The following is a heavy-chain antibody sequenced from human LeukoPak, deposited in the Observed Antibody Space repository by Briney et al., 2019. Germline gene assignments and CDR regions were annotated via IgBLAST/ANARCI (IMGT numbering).Heavy chain of an antibody. Sequence: GASVKVSCKAFGYTFTDYYIHWVKEAPGKGLEWMGRVDPEDGETTYAEKFQSRVTITADTSTDTAYMELNNLRSEDTAVYYCATMTTFDPWGQGTLVTVSP. D-gene: IGHD4-11*01. CDR1: GYTFTDYY. CDR2: VDPEDGET. V-gene: IGHV1-69-2*01. J-gene: IGHJ5*02. CDR3: ATMTTFDP.